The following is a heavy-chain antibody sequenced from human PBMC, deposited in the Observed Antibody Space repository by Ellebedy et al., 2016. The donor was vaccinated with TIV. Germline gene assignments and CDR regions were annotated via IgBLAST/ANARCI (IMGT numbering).Heavy chain of an antibody. CDR1: GYTFTSYY. D-gene: IGHD2-2*01. CDR3: ASTGYCSSTSCYWRPYYYYYYMDV. J-gene: IGHJ6*03. V-gene: IGHV1-46*01. CDR2: INPSGGST. Sequence: ASVKVSCKASGYTFTSYYMHWVRQAPGQGLEWMGIINPSGGSTSYAQKFQGRVTITADKSTSTAYMELSSLRSEDTAVYYCASTGYCSSTSCYWRPYYYYYYMDVWGKGTTVTVSS.